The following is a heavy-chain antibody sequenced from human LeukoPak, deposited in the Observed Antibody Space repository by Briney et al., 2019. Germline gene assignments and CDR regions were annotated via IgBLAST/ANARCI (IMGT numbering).Heavy chain of an antibody. CDR3: AREAYYDSSGYRKGFDY. CDR1: GFTFSSYA. D-gene: IGHD3-22*01. V-gene: IGHV3-30*04. J-gene: IGHJ4*02. CDR2: ISYDGSNK. Sequence: PGGSLRLSCAASGFTFSSYAMHWVRQAPGKGLAWVAVISYDGSNKYYADSVKGRFTISRDNSKNTLYLQMNSLRAEDTAVYYCAREAYYDSSGYRKGFDYWGQGTLVTVSS.